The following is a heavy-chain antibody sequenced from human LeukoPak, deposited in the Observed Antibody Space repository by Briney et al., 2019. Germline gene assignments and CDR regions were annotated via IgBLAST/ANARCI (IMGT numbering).Heavy chain of an antibody. Sequence: SVKVSCKASGGTFSSYAISWVRQAPGQGLEWMGGIIPIFGTANYAQKSQGRVTITTDESTSTAYMELSSLRSEDTAVYYCAREYYYDSSGYTSYYFDYWGQGTLVTVSS. CDR1: GGTFSSYA. CDR2: IIPIFGTA. D-gene: IGHD3-22*01. J-gene: IGHJ4*02. CDR3: AREYYYDSSGYTSYYFDY. V-gene: IGHV1-69*05.